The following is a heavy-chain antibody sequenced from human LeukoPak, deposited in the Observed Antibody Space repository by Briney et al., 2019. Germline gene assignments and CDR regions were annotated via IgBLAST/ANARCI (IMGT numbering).Heavy chain of an antibody. Sequence: SETLSLTCTVSGGSISSYYWSWIRQPPGKGLERIGYIYYSGSTNYNPSLKSRVTISVDTSKNQFSLKLSSVTAADTAVYYCATATTDFWSGYPYYYYYMDVWGKGTTVTVSS. J-gene: IGHJ6*03. CDR2: IYYSGST. CDR1: GGSISSYY. D-gene: IGHD3-3*01. CDR3: ATATTDFWSGYPYYYYYMDV. V-gene: IGHV4-59*01.